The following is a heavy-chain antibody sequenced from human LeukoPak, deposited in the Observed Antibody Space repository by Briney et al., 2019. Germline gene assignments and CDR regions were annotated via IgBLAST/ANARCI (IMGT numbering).Heavy chain of an antibody. Sequence: GGSLRLSCEPSGFTFRTSGMHWARQAPGKGLEWAAAISDDGSDQYYADSVKGRFIISRDNPKNTLYLQMNSLRTEDTAVYYCAVIGGSNSHSKFDYWGQGTLVTVSS. D-gene: IGHD1-26*01. CDR3: AVIGGSNSHSKFDY. V-gene: IGHV3-30*03. CDR1: GFTFRTSG. J-gene: IGHJ4*02. CDR2: ISDDGSDQ.